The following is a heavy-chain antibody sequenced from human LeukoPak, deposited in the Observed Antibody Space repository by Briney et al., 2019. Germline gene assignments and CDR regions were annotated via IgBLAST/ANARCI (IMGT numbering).Heavy chain of an antibody. V-gene: IGHV4-39*02. Sequence: PSETLSLTCSVSGGSISSSSFYWGWIRQPPGKGLEWIGSISYSGSTYYNPSLKSRVTISVDTSKDQFSLRLNSVTAADTAMYYCARDGYNQYYYYMDVWGKGTTVTISS. CDR3: ARDGYNQYYYYMDV. J-gene: IGHJ6*03. D-gene: IGHD5-24*01. CDR1: GGSISSSSFY. CDR2: ISYSGST.